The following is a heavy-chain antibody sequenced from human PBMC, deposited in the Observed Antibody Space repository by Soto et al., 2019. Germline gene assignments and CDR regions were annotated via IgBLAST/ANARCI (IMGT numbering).Heavy chain of an antibody. CDR2: INPNNGGT. D-gene: IGHD6-13*01. Sequence: ASVKVSCKGSGYTFTGSYVHWVRQAPGQGLERIGWINPNNGGTKYAQNFQGRVTMTRDTSISTAYMELSRLKSEDTAVFYCARAGIAAAGSGEYAMDVWGHGTTVTVSS. J-gene: IGHJ6*02. CDR1: GYTFTGSY. CDR3: ARAGIAAAGSGEYAMDV. V-gene: IGHV1-2*02.